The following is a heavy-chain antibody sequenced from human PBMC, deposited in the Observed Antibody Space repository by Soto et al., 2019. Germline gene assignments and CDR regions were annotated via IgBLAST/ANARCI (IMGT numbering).Heavy chain of an antibody. CDR1: GYTFTSYG. J-gene: IGHJ4*02. CDR3: ARDARPFWSGYYTSDY. D-gene: IGHD3-3*01. V-gene: IGHV1-18*01. Sequence: QVPLVQSGAEVKKPGASVKVSCKASGYTFTSYGISWVRQAPGQGLEWMGWISAYNGNTNYAQKLQGRVTMTTDTSTSTAYMELRSLRSDDTAVYYCARDARPFWSGYYTSDYWGQGTLVTVSS. CDR2: ISAYNGNT.